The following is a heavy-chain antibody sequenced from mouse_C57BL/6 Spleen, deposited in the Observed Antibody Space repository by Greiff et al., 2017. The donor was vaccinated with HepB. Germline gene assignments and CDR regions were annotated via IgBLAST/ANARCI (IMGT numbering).Heavy chain of an antibody. D-gene: IGHD1-1*01. J-gene: IGHJ2*01. Sequence: VQLQQSGPGLVQPSQSLSITCTVSGFSLTSYGVHWVRQSPGKGLEWLGVIWSGGSTDYNAAFISRLSISKDNSKSQVFFKMNSLQADDTAIYYCARGYGSYYFDYWGQGTTLTVSS. CDR1: GFSLTSYG. V-gene: IGHV2-2*01. CDR3: ARGYGSYYFDY. CDR2: IWSGGST.